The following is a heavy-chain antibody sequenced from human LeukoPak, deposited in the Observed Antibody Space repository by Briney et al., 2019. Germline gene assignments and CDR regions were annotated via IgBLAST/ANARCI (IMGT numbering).Heavy chain of an antibody. D-gene: IGHD2-21*01. V-gene: IGHV3-23*01. CDR2: IGGSGLDT. CDR1: GFTFSSYA. J-gene: IGHJ4*02. CDR3: AKEGVILGPSHFDH. Sequence: GGSLRLSCAASGFTFSSYAMTWVRQAPGKGLEWVSSIGGSGLDTYYPDSVKGRFFISRDNAKSTLYLQMNSLGAEDTAVYFCAKEGVILGPSHFDHWGQGTLVTVSS.